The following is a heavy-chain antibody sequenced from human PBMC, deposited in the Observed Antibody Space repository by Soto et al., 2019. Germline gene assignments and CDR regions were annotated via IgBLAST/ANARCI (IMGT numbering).Heavy chain of an antibody. J-gene: IGHJ4*02. V-gene: IGHV4-39*02. CDR1: GGFISTSSYY. D-gene: IGHD2-2*01. Sequence: QLQLQESGPGLVKPSETLSLTCTVSGGFISTSSYYWSWVRQPPGKGLEWIGTIYYTGYTYYNPSLESRVAMSVDTSKDHFSLHRTSVIAADTAIYYCARSTIAVNGLFDHWGLGTLVTVSS. CDR2: IYYTGYT. CDR3: ARSTIAVNGLFDH.